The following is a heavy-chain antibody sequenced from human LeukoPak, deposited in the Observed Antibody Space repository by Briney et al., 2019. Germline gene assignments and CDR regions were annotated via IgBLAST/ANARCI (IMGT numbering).Heavy chain of an antibody. CDR3: ARDNITMVRGVIAGYYYYGMDA. CDR1: GFTVSSNY. Sequence: GGSLRLSCAASGFTVSSNYMSWVRQAPGKGLEWVSVIYSGGSTYYADSVKGRFTISRDNSKNTLYLQMNSLRAEDTAVYYCARDNITMVRGVIAGYYYYGMDAWGQGTTVTVSS. D-gene: IGHD3-10*01. V-gene: IGHV3-66*01. CDR2: IYSGGST. J-gene: IGHJ6*02.